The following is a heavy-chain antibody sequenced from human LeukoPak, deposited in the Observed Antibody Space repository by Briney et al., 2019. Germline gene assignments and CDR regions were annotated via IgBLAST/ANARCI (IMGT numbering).Heavy chain of an antibody. CDR1: GFSFSSYA. J-gene: IGHJ4*02. D-gene: IGHD3-9*01. V-gene: IGHV3-23*01. CDR2: VCARGGCT. CDR3: AKDRLDYAGPHDYFEW. Sequence: TGGSLRLSCEASGFSFSSYAMSWVRQSPGKGLEWVATVCARGGCTYYADSVEGRFTVSRDNAMNTLSLQMDSLRADDTAVYFCAKDRLDYAGPHDYFEWWGQGTLVTVSS.